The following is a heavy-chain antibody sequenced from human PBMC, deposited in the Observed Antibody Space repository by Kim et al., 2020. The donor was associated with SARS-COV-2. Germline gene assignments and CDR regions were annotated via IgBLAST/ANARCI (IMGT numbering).Heavy chain of an antibody. Sequence: GGSLRLSCAASGFTFSSYAMSWVRQAPGKGLEWVSAISGSGGSTYYADSVKGRFTISRDNSKNTLYLQMNSLRAEDTAVYYCGYDFWSGYPPYYYYGMDVWGQGTTVTVS. CDR1: GFTFSSYA. CDR3: GYDFWSGYPPYYYYGMDV. D-gene: IGHD3-3*01. CDR2: ISGSGGST. V-gene: IGHV3-23*01. J-gene: IGHJ6*02.